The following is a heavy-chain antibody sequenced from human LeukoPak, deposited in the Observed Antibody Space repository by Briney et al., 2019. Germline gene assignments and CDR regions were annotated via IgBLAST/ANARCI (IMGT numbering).Heavy chain of an antibody. CDR1: GFTFRSYS. D-gene: IGHD3-22*01. CDR3: ARDLSRYYDSSGYYSPRNAFDI. V-gene: IGHV3-21*01. Sequence: PGGSLRFSCAASGFTFRSYSMNWVRQAPGKGLEWVSSISSSSSYIYYADSVKGRFTISSDNAKNSLYLQMNSLRAEDTAVYYCARDLSRYYDSSGYYSPRNAFDIWGQGTMVTVSS. CDR2: ISSSSSYI. J-gene: IGHJ3*02.